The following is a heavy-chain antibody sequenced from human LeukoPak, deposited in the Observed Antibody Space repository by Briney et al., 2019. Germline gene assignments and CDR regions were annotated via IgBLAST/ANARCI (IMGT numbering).Heavy chain of an antibody. D-gene: IGHD5-18*01. Sequence: PSETLSLTCAVYGGSFSGYYWSWIRQPPGKGLEWIGEINHSGSTNYNPSLKSRVTISVDTSKNQFSLKLSSVTAADTAVYYCARDGGVRYSYGLYNWFDPWGQGTLVTVSS. CDR1: GGSFSGYY. J-gene: IGHJ5*02. CDR3: ARDGGVRYSYGLYNWFDP. CDR2: INHSGST. V-gene: IGHV4-34*01.